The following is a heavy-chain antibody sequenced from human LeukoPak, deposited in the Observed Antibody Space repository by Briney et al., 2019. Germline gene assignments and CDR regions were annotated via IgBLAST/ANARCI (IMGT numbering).Heavy chain of an antibody. CDR1: GGSISSSSYY. D-gene: IGHD7-27*01. V-gene: IGHV4-39*01. Sequence: SETLSLTCTVSGGSISSSSYYWGWIRQPPGKGLEWIGSIYYSGSTYYNPSLKSQVTISVDTSKNQFSLKLSSVTAADTAVYYCARLLTGDSYYFDYWGQGTLVTVSS. CDR3: ARLLTGDSYYFDY. CDR2: IYYSGST. J-gene: IGHJ4*02.